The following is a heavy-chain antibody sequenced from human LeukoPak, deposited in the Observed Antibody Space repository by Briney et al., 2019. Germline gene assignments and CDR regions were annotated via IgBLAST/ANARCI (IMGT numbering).Heavy chain of an antibody. CDR3: AMYVWGSVRRWRNWFDP. D-gene: IGHD3-16*01. V-gene: IGHV1-69*13. Sequence: GASVKVSCKASGGFLNTHAITWVRQAPGEGLEWLGGIIPVLGAARSAQSLQGRVTITADESTSTAYMEMSSLRSEDTAVYYCAMYVWGSVRRWRNWFDPWGQGTLVTVSS. J-gene: IGHJ5*02. CDR2: IIPVLGAA. CDR1: GGFLNTHA.